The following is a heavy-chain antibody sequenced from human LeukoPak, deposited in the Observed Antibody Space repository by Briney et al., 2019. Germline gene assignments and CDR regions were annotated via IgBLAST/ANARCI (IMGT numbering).Heavy chain of an antibody. CDR3: ARDRATNTAMATAIDY. V-gene: IGHV3-21*01. D-gene: IGHD5-18*01. CDR1: GFTFSSYG. CDR2: ISSSSSYI. J-gene: IGHJ4*02. Sequence: GGSLRLSCAASGFTFSSYGMHWVRQAPGKGLEWVSSISSSSSYIYYADSVKGRFTISRDNAKNSLYLQMNSLRAEDTAVYYCARDRATNTAMATAIDYWGQGTLVTVSS.